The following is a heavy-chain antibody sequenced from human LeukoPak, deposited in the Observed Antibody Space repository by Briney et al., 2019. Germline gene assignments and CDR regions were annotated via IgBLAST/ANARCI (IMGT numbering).Heavy chain of an antibody. CDR3: ARSPEGGQDDYGDPFDY. J-gene: IGHJ4*02. CDR2: INHSGST. Sequence: SETLSLTCAVYGGSFSGYYWSWIRQPPGKGLEWIGEINHSGSTNYNPSLKSRVTISVDTSKNQFSLKLSSVTAADTAVYYCARSPEGGQDDYGDPFDYWGQGTLVTVSS. V-gene: IGHV4-34*01. CDR1: GGSFSGYY. D-gene: IGHD4-17*01.